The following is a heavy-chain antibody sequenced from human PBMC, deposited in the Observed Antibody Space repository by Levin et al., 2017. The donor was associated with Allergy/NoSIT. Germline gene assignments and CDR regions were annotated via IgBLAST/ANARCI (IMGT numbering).Heavy chain of an antibody. CDR1: GFSFGDSA. Sequence: LSLTCAASGFSFGDSAMTWVRQAPGKGLEWVSVITGGGGNTYYGDSVKGRFTVSRDNSKNTLYLELNSLRAEDTAVYYCAKKQGGTSGFSFDVWGQGTMVTVSS. CDR3: AKKQGGTSGFSFDV. CDR2: ITGGGGNT. J-gene: IGHJ3*01. V-gene: IGHV3-23*01. D-gene: IGHD1-1*01.